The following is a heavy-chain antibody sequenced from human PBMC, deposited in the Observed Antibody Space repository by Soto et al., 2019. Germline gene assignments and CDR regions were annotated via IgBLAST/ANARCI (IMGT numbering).Heavy chain of an antibody. V-gene: IGHV3-23*01. Sequence: GGSLRLSYAASGFTFSSYAMSWVRQAPGKGLEWVSAISGSGGSTYYADSVKGRFTISRDNSKNTLYLQMNSLRAEDTAVYYCAKVRVRSNRNYYYGMDVWGQGTTVTVSS. J-gene: IGHJ6*02. CDR2: ISGSGGST. D-gene: IGHD3-10*01. CDR3: AKVRVRSNRNYYYGMDV. CDR1: GFTFSSYA.